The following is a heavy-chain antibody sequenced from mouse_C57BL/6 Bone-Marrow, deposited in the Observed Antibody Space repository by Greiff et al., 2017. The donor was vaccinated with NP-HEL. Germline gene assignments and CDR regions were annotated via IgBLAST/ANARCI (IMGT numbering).Heavy chain of an antibody. CDR3: ARNDYDASYAMDY. J-gene: IGHJ4*01. CDR2: IWTGGGT. D-gene: IGHD2-4*01. Sequence: VMLVESGPGLVAPSQSLSITCTVSGFSLTSYAISWVRQPPGKGLEWLGVIWTGGGTNYNSALKSRLSISKDNSKSQVFLKMNSLQTDDTARYYCARNDYDASYAMDYWGQGTSVTVSS. V-gene: IGHV2-9-1*01. CDR1: GFSLTSYA.